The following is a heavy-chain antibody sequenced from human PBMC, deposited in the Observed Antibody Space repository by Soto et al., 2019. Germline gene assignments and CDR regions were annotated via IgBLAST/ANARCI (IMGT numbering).Heavy chain of an antibody. V-gene: IGHV4-59*01. CDR1: GGSISSYY. CDR2: IYYSGST. D-gene: IGHD3-3*01. J-gene: IGHJ3*02. Sequence: SETLSLTCTVSGGSISSYYRSWIRQPPGKGLEWIGYIYYSGSTNYNPSLKSRVTISVDTSKNQFSLKLSSVTAADTAVYYCARGNHAHEDDPGRSLEWLITVGDAFDIWGQGTMVTVSS. CDR3: ARGNHAHEDDPGRSLEWLITVGDAFDI.